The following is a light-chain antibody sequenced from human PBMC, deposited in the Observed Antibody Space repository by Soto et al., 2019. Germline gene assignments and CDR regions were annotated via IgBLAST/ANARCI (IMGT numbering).Light chain of an antibody. V-gene: IGKV3-11*01. CDR1: QSVSSY. J-gene: IGKJ1*01. Sequence: EFVLTQSPATLSLSPGERATLSCRASQSVSSYLAWYQQKPGQAPRLLIYDASNRATGIPDRFSGSGSGTEFTLNISSLQPDDFATYYCQHYNSYSEAFGHGTKVDIK. CDR2: DAS. CDR3: QHYNSYSEA.